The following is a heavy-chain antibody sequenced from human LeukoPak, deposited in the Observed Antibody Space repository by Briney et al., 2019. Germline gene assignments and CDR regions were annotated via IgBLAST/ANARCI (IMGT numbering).Heavy chain of an antibody. J-gene: IGHJ4*02. V-gene: IGHV1-69*04. Sequence: ASVKVSCKASGGTFSSYAISWVRQAPGQGLEWMGRIIPILGIANYAQKFQGRVTITADKSTSTAYMELSSLRSEDTAVYYCASREYCSGGSCYSDFDYWGQGTLVTVSS. D-gene: IGHD2-15*01. CDR2: IIPILGIA. CDR1: GGTFSSYA. CDR3: ASREYCSGGSCYSDFDY.